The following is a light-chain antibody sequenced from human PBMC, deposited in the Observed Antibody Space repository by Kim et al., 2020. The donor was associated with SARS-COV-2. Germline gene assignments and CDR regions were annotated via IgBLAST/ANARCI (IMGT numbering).Light chain of an antibody. CDR2: GIS. J-gene: IGKJ1*01. CDR3: QQYAGSPPT. V-gene: IGKV3-20*01. Sequence: EIVLTQSPGTLSLSPGQRATLSCRASQSVDSIHLAWYQQRPGQAPRLIMYGISNRATDIPDRFRGSGAGTDFTLTISRLEPEDFAVYYCQQYAGSPPTFGQGTKVDIK. CDR1: QSVDSIH.